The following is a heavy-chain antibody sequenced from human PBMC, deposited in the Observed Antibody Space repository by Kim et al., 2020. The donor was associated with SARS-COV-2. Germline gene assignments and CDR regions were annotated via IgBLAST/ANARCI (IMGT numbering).Heavy chain of an antibody. V-gene: IGHV7-4-1*02. D-gene: IGHD6-6*01. CDR1: GYTFTSYA. CDR2: INTNTGNP. CDR3: ARSGWGIAARPGYFQH. Sequence: ASVKVSCKASGYTFTSYAMNWVRQAPGQGLEWMGWINTNTGNPTYAQGFTGRFVFSLDTSVSTAYLQISSLKAEDTAVYYCARSGWGIAARPGYFQHWGQGTLVTVSS. J-gene: IGHJ1*01.